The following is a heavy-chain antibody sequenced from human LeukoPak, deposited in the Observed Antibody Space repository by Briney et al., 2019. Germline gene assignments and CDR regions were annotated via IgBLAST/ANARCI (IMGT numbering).Heavy chain of an antibody. J-gene: IGHJ4*02. Sequence: SETLSLTCAVYGGSFSGYYWGWIRQPPGKGLEWIGSIYNSGSTHYNPSLKSRVTISVDTSKNQFSLKLSSVTAADTAVYYCARDPGYSSSWNTPSFDYWGQGTLVTVSS. CDR2: IYNSGST. D-gene: IGHD6-13*01. CDR3: ARDPGYSSSWNTPSFDY. CDR1: GGSFSGYY. V-gene: IGHV4-34*01.